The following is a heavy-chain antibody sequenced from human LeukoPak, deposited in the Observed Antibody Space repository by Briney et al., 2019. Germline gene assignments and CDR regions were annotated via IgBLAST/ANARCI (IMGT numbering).Heavy chain of an antibody. CDR1: GGSISSPY. CDR3: ARDPATKLYYFDY. Sequence: PSESLSLTCTVSGGSISSPYWSWIRQPPGKGLEWIGYISYIGSTNYNPSLKSRVTISLDTSKNQFSLKLSSVTAADTAVYYCARDPATKLYYFDYWGQGTLVTVSS. D-gene: IGHD1-26*01. V-gene: IGHV4-59*11. CDR2: ISYIGST. J-gene: IGHJ4*02.